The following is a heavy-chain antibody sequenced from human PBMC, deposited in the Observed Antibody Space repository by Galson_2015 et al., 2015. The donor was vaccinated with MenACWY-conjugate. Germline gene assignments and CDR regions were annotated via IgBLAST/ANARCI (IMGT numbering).Heavy chain of an antibody. CDR1: GYTFTNFG. J-gene: IGHJ4*02. V-gene: IGHV1-18*01. CDR3: ARDPIGRHDSSSWFWID. D-gene: IGHD6-13*01. Sequence: SCKAAGYTFTNFGITWVRKAPGQGLEWMGWISTYNGNANYAQKVRDRVMMTTDTSTNTVHMELKSLTSDDTAVYFCARDPIGRHDSSSWFWIDWGQGTPVTVSS. CDR2: ISTYNGNA.